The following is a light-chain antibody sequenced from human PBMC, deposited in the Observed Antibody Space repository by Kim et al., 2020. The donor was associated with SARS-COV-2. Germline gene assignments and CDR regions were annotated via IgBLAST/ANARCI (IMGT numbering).Light chain of an antibody. Sequence: AVGDRVIITCRTSQSISSHLNWYQQKPGKAPNLLIFAASSLQSGVPSRFSGTGSGTDFTLTISTLQPEDFATYYCQQGYSSPQITFGQGTRLEIK. CDR1: QSISSH. CDR2: AAS. CDR3: QQGYSSPQIT. V-gene: IGKV1-39*01. J-gene: IGKJ5*01.